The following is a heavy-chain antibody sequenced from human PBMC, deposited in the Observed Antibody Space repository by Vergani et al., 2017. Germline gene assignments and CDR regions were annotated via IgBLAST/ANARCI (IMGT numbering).Heavy chain of an antibody. CDR1: GGTFSSYT. CDR3: ARDQSITMVRGVVYGMDV. J-gene: IGHJ6*02. Sequence: QVQLVQSGAEVKKPGSSVKVSCKASGGTFSSYTISWVRQAPGQGLEWMGRIIPVLGIANYVQKFQGRVTITADKSTSTAYMELSSLRSEDTAVYYCARDQSITMVRGVVYGMDVWGQXP. V-gene: IGHV1-69*08. CDR2: IIPVLGIA. D-gene: IGHD3-10*01.